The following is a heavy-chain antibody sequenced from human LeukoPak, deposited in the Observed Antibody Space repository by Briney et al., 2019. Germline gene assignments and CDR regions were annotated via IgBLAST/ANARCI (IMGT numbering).Heavy chain of an antibody. J-gene: IGHJ4*02. D-gene: IGHD6-13*01. V-gene: IGHV4-31*03. Sequence: PSQTLSLTCTVSGGSISSGGYYWSWIRQHPGKGLEWIGYIYYSGGTYYNPSLKSRVTISVDTSKDQFSLKLSSVTAADTAVYYCARVTAAAINFDYWGQGTLVTVSS. CDR2: IYYSGGT. CDR3: ARVTAAAINFDY. CDR1: GGSISSGGYY.